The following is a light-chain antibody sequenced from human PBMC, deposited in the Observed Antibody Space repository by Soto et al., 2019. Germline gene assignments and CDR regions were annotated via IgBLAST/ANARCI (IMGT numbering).Light chain of an antibody. CDR3: QQYGTSGT. J-gene: IGKJ1*01. V-gene: IGKV3-20*01. Sequence: EIVMTQSPATLSVSPGERATLSCRASQSVSNNYLAWYQPKPGKAPRLLIYGASNRATGIPDRLSGGGSGTDFTLTIRRLEPEDVAVYYCQQYGTSGTFGQGTKVDIK. CDR2: GAS. CDR1: QSVSNNY.